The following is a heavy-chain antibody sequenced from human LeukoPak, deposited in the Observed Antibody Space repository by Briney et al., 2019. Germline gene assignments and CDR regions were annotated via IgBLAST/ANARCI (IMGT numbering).Heavy chain of an antibody. Sequence: SVTVSCKASGGTFSSYAISWVRQAPGQGLEWMGRIIPILGIANYAQKFQGRVTITADKSTSTAYMELSSLRSDDTAVYYCARVRITIFGVAYGMDAWGQGTTVTVSS. V-gene: IGHV1-69*04. CDR3: ARVRITIFGVAYGMDA. J-gene: IGHJ6*02. CDR2: IIPILGIA. CDR1: GGTFSSYA. D-gene: IGHD3-3*01.